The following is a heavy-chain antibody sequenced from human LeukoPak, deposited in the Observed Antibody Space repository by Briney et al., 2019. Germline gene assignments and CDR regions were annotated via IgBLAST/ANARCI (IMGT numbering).Heavy chain of an antibody. V-gene: IGHV3-30-3*01. D-gene: IGHD3-16*02. CDR3: ARDSRVWGSYRYSGWFDP. CDR2: ISYDGSNK. CDR1: GFTFSSYA. J-gene: IGHJ5*02. Sequence: GKSLRLSCAASGFTFSSYAMHWVRQAPGKGLEWVAVISYDGSNKYYADSVKGRFTISRDNSKNTLYLQMNSLRAEDTAVYYCARDSRVWGSYRYSGWFDPWGQGTLVTVSS.